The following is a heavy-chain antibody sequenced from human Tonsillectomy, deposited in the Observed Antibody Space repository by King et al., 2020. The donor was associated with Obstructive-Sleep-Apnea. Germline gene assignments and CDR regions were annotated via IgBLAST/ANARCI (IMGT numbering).Heavy chain of an antibody. D-gene: IGHD3/OR15-3a*01. J-gene: IGHJ5*02. CDR3: AKHEFWTGYSPYWFDP. V-gene: IGHV4-38-2*02. CDR1: GFSISDGYY. CDR2: IYYSGST. Sequence: PLQESGPGLVKPWETLSLTCTVSGFSISDGYYWGWLRQSPGTGLEWIGSIYYSGSTYYNPSLKSRITVSVDTAKNHFSLEMTSVSATDTAVYYCAKHEFWTGYSPYWFDPWGQGTLVTVSS.